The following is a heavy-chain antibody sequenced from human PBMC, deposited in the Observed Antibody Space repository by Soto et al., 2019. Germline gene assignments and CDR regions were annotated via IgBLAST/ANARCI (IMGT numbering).Heavy chain of an antibody. CDR3: ARGSAAGTKSPFDY. CDR1: GGSISGYY. Sequence: QLQESGPGLVKPSETLSLTCTVSGGSISGYYWSWIRQSPGKGLEWIGYIHYSGSTNYNPSLKRRVTISVDTSKNQLSLKLSSVTAADTAVYYCARGSAAGTKSPFDYWGQGTLVTVSS. CDR2: IHYSGST. D-gene: IGHD6-13*01. V-gene: IGHV4-59*01. J-gene: IGHJ4*02.